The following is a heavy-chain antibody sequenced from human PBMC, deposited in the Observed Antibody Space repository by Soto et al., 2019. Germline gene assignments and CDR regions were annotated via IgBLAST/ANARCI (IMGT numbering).Heavy chain of an antibody. Sequence: DEQLLESGGGLVQPGGSLRLSCAASGITFSSYSMSWVRQSPGKGLEWVSSISSSGDVTYDADSVKGRFTISRDNSKNSLYLQMNSLRAEDTAIYYCAKTGGFSGSYHIISWGQGTLVTVSS. V-gene: IGHV3-23*01. D-gene: IGHD1-26*01. CDR3: AKTGGFSGSYHIIS. J-gene: IGHJ4*02. CDR1: GITFSSYS. CDR2: ISSSGDVT.